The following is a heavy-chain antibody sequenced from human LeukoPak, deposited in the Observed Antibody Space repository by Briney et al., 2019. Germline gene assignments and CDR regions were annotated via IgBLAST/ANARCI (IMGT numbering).Heavy chain of an antibody. CDR2: MNPNSGNT. Sequence: ASVKVSCKASGYTFTSYDINWERQATGQGLEWMGWMNPNSGNTGYAQKSQGRVTMTRNTSISTAYMELSSLRSEDTAVYYCARGSLYDFWSGYQGYYYGMDVWGQGTTVTVSS. V-gene: IGHV1-8*01. CDR3: ARGSLYDFWSGYQGYYYGMDV. J-gene: IGHJ6*02. CDR1: GYTFTSYD. D-gene: IGHD3-3*01.